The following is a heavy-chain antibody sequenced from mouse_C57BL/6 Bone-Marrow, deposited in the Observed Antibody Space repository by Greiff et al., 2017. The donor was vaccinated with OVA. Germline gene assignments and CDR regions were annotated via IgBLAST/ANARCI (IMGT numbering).Heavy chain of an antibody. D-gene: IGHD1-1*01. J-gene: IGHJ1*03. CDR2: ISSGGDYI. CDR3: TRDYYAPRDV. CDR1: GFTFSSYA. Sequence: EVMLVESGAGLVKPGGSLKLSCAASGFTFSSYAMSWVRQTPEKRLEWVAYISSGGDYIYYADTVKGRFTISRDNARNTLYMQMSSLKSEDTAMYYCTRDYYAPRDVWGTGTTVTVSS. V-gene: IGHV5-9-1*02.